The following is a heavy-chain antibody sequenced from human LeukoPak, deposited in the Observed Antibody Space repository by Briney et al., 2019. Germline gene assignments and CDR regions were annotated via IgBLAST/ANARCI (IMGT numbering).Heavy chain of an antibody. V-gene: IGHV3-23*01. J-gene: IGHJ4*02. D-gene: IGHD3-22*01. Sequence: GGSLRLSCAASGFTFSSYAMSWVRQAPGKGLEWVSAISGSGGSTYYADSVKGRFTISRDNSKNTLYPQMNSLRAEDTAVYCCAKDSSYYYDGSDCWGQGTLVTVSS. CDR3: AKDSSYYYDGSDC. CDR2: ISGSGGST. CDR1: GFTFSSYA.